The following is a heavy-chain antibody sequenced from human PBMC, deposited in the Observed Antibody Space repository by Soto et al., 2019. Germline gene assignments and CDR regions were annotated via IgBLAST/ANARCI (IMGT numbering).Heavy chain of an antibody. D-gene: IGHD6-13*01. CDR3: ARVPIAAAGLNWFDP. CDR2: ISAYNGNT. CDR1: GGTFSSYG. J-gene: IGHJ5*02. Sequence: GASVKVSCKASGGTFSSYGISWVRQAPGQGLEWMGWISAYNGNTNYAQKLQGRVTMTTDTSTSTAYMELRSLRSDDTAVYYCARVPIAAAGLNWFDPWGQGTPVTVSS. V-gene: IGHV1-18*01.